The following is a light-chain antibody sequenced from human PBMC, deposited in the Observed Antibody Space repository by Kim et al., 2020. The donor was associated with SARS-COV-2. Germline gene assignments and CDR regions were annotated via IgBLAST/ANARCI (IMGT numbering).Light chain of an antibody. CDR3: CSYVGSSNWV. V-gene: IGLV2-23*02. Sequence: GQSITIACTGTSRDVGNYNLVSWYQQHPGKAPKLMIYEVTKRPSGVSDRFSGSKSGNTASLTISGLQAEDEADYYCCSYVGSSNWVFGGGTQLTVL. J-gene: IGLJ3*02. CDR1: SRDVGNYNL. CDR2: EVT.